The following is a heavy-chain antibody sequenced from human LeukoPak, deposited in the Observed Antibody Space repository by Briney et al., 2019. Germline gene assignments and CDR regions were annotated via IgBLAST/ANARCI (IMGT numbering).Heavy chain of an antibody. D-gene: IGHD6-13*01. CDR1: GGSISSYY. CDR2: IYYSGST. J-gene: IGHJ5*02. V-gene: IGHV4-59*01. CDR3: ARNIAATFNWFDP. Sequence: PSETLSLTCTVSGGSISSYYWSWIRQPPGKGLEWIGYIYYSGSTNYNPSLKSRVTISVDTSKNQFSLKLGSVTAADTAVYYCARNIAATFNWFDPWGQGTLVTVSS.